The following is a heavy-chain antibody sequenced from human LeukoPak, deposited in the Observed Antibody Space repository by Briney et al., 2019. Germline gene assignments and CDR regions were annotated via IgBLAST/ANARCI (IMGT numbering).Heavy chain of an antibody. CDR1: GFTVGTNY. Sequence: GGSLRLSCAASGFTVGTNYMSWVRQAPGKGLEWVSVIYSGGSTYYADSVKGRFTISRDNSKSTLYLQMNSLRAEDTAVYYCARSSSAYYYEFDYWGQGTLVTVSS. CDR2: IYSGGST. V-gene: IGHV3-53*01. CDR3: ARSSSAYYYEFDY. J-gene: IGHJ4*02. D-gene: IGHD3-22*01.